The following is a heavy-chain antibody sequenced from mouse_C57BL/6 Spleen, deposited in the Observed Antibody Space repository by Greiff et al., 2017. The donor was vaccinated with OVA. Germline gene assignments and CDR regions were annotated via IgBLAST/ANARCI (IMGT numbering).Heavy chain of an antibody. CDR2: IYPGSGST. CDR3: ARKPRYFDV. CDR1: GYTFTSYW. V-gene: IGHV1-55*01. J-gene: IGHJ1*03. Sequence: QVQLKESGAELVKPGASVKMSCKASGYTFTSYWITWVKQRPGQGLEWIGDIYPGSGSTNYNEKFKSKATLTVDTSSSTAYMQLSSLTSEDSAVYYCARKPRYFDVWGTGTTVTVSS.